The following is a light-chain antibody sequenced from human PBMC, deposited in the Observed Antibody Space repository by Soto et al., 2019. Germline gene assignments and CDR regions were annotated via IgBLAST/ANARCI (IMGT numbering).Light chain of an antibody. CDR3: HQYVTSPRT. Sequence: IVLTQSPGTLSLSPRERATLSCRASQSISGGYLAWYQQKPGQAPRLLISTAYRRATGIPERFSGSGSGTDFNLTISRLEPEDFAMYYCHQYVTSPRTFGQGTKVEI. V-gene: IGKV3-20*01. J-gene: IGKJ1*01. CDR1: QSISGGY. CDR2: TAY.